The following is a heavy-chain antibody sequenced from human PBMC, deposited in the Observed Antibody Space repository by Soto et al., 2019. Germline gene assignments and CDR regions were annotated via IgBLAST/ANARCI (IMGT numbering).Heavy chain of an antibody. CDR1: GLTFSRYG. V-gene: IGHV3-33*01. CDR2: MWDDGSNR. Sequence: SLRLSCAASGLTFSRYGMRWVLQAPGKGLEWVAVMWDDGSNRYCANPVKGRFTNSRDNSKNAQSLQMNSLRAEDTAVYYWAREYGPELRYYYYGMDVWGQGTTVTVSS. D-gene: IGHD2-15*01. J-gene: IGHJ6*02. CDR3: AREYGPELRYYYYGMDV.